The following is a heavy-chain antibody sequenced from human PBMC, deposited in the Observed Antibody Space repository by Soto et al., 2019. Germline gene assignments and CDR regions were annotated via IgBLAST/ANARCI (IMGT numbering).Heavy chain of an antibody. CDR1: GGSISSYY. CDR3: ARAYSSGWPPFDY. V-gene: IGHV4-59*01. CDR2: IYYSGST. J-gene: IGHJ4*01. Sequence: SETLSLTCTVSGGSISSYYWSWIRQPPGKGLEWVGYIYYSGSTNYNPSLKSRVTISVDTSKNQFSLRLSSATAADTAVYYCARAYSSGWPPFDYWGHGTLVTVSS. D-gene: IGHD6-19*01.